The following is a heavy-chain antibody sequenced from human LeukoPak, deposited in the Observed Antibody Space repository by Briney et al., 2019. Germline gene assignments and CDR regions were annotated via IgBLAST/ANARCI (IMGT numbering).Heavy chain of an antibody. J-gene: IGHJ4*02. D-gene: IGHD2-15*01. Sequence: GASVKVSCKVSGYTLTDLSMHWVRQGPGTGLEWMGGIDPEDGKAIYAQKFQGRVTMTEDTTTDTAYMELSSLRSEDTAVYYCVTRRKWLLLNWGQGTLVTVSS. V-gene: IGHV1-24*01. CDR1: GYTLTDLS. CDR3: VTRRKWLLLN. CDR2: IDPEDGKA.